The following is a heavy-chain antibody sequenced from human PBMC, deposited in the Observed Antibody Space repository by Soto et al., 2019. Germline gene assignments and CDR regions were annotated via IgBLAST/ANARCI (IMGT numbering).Heavy chain of an antibody. CDR2: ITWNSGTK. J-gene: IGHJ3*02. CDR1: GFSFDHYA. D-gene: IGHD2-2*01. V-gene: IGHV3-9*01. CDR3: ARDSEQVRPVALLGASFVI. Sequence: EGQLVESGGGLVQPGRSLRLSCVASGFSFDHYAMHWVRQAPGKGLEWVAGITWNSGTKDYGNSVKGRFSISRDNAQNSLHLQMNSLGSEDTALYYCARDSEQVRPVALLGASFVIWGQGTLVTVSS.